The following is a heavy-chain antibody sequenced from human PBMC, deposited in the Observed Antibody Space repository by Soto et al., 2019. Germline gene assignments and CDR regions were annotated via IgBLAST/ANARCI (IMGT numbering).Heavy chain of an antibody. J-gene: IGHJ3*02. D-gene: IGHD3-22*01. Sequence: EVQLLESGGGLRQPGGSLRLSCVASGYNFNKYAVSWVRQAPGKGLEWVSAIGTSGDNTYYTDSVKGRFTISRDNSKNMLYLQMDSPTAEDTAVYYCARRAYYFDDTGSHAFDIWGQGTRVTFSS. CDR3: ARRAYYFDDTGSHAFDI. CDR2: IGTSGDNT. V-gene: IGHV3-23*01. CDR1: GYNFNKYA.